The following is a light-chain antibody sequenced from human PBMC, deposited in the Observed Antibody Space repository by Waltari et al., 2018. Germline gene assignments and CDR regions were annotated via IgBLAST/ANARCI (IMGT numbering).Light chain of an antibody. CDR1: RSNNGAWSD. Sequence: QSVLTPPPSVPGAPGQRVTISCPGARSNNGAWSDVTLYPQLPGTAPKPLIYGNSNRPAGVPDRFSGSKSGTSASLAITGLQAEDEADYYCQSYDSSLSGSKVFGTGTKVTVL. CDR2: GNS. V-gene: IGLV1-40*01. J-gene: IGLJ1*01. CDR3: QSYDSSLSGSKV.